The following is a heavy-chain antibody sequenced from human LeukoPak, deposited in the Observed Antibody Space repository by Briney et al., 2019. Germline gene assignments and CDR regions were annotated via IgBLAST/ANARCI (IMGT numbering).Heavy chain of an antibody. V-gene: IGHV1-2*04. CDR1: GYTFTGYY. CDR3: ARGGADEEDFDY. D-gene: IGHD4/OR15-4a*01. CDR2: INPNSGGT. J-gene: IGHJ4*02. Sequence: ASVKVSCKASGYTFTGYYMHWVRQAPGQGLEWRGWINPNSGGTNYAQKFQGWVTMTRDTPISTAYMELSRLRSDDTAVYYCARGGADEEDFDYWGQGTLVTVSS.